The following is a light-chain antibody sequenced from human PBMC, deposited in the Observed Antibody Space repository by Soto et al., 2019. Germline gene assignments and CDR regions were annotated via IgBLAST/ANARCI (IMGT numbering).Light chain of an antibody. J-gene: IGKJ4*01. CDR2: DAS. CDR3: QQRSNWPPLT. CDR1: ESVSRN. Sequence: IGMTQSPATLSVSPGERATLSCRASESVSRNLSWYQQKPGQAPRLLIYDASNRATGIPARFSGSGSGTDFTLTISSLEPEDFAVYYCQQRSNWPPLTFGGGTKVDIK. V-gene: IGKV3-11*01.